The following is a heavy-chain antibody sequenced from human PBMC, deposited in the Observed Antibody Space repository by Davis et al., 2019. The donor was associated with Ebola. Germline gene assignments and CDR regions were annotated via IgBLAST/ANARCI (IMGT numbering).Heavy chain of an antibody. J-gene: IGHJ6*02. CDR3: ARDSYNGGILIADYGMDV. D-gene: IGHD4-23*01. CDR2: IYTSGST. Sequence: SETLSLTCTVSGGSISSYYWSWIRQPAGKGLEWIGRIYTSGSTNYNPSLKSRVTMSVDTSKNQFSLKLSSVTAADTAVYYCARDSYNGGILIADYGMDVWGQGTTVTVSS. CDR1: GGSISSYY. V-gene: IGHV4-4*07.